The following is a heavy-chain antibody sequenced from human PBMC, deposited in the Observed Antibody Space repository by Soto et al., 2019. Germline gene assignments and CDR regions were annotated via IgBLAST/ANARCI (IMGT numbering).Heavy chain of an antibody. CDR2: ISYSGSNT. CDR1: GFTFSSYA. V-gene: IGHV3-30-3*01. J-gene: IGHJ2*01. CDR3: AGVGVAVAGTNWYFDL. D-gene: IGHD6-19*01. Sequence: PGGSLRLSCAASGFTFSSYAMHWVRQAPGKGLEWVAVISYSGSNTYYADSVKGRFTISRDNSKNTLYLQMNSLRAEDTAVYYCAGVGVAVAGTNWYFDLWGRGTLVTVSS.